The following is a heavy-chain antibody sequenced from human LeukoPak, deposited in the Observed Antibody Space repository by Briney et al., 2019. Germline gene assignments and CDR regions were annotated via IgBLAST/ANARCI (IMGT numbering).Heavy chain of an antibody. CDR3: AKDASPVSYSSGWYPPFDY. D-gene: IGHD6-19*01. V-gene: IGHV3-33*06. CDR1: GFTFSSYG. CDR2: IWYDGSNK. Sequence: PWGSLRLSCAASGFTFSSYGMHWVRQAPGKGLEWVAVIWYDGSNKYYADPVKGRFTISRDNSKNTLYLQMNSLRAEDTAVYCCAKDASPVSYSSGWYPPFDYWGQGTLVTVSS. J-gene: IGHJ4*02.